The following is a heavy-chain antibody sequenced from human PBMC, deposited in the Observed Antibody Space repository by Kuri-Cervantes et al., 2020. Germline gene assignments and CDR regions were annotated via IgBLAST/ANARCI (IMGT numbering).Heavy chain of an antibody. J-gene: IGHJ6*02. D-gene: IGHD2-2*01. Sequence: GESLKISCAASGFTVSSNYMSWVRQAPGKGLEWVSVIYSGGSKYYADSVEGGFIIPRDNSLNTLYLQMNSLRDEDTAVYYCSSHPYCSSASCYPYYYYGMDVWGQGTTVTVSS. V-gene: IGHV3-66*04. CDR3: SSHPYCSSASCYPYYYYGMDV. CDR1: GFTVSSNY. CDR2: IYSGGSK.